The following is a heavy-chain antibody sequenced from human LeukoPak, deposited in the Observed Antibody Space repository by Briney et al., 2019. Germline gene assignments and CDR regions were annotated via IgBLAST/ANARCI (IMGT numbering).Heavy chain of an antibody. Sequence: GGSLRLSCAASGFTFSSYGMHWVRQAPGKGLEWVAVISYDGSNKYYADSVKGRFTISRDNSKNTLYLQMNSLRAEDTAVYYCAKEDVVITTTFSLGDYWGQGTLVTVSS. CDR1: GFTFSSYG. CDR3: AKEDVVITTTFSLGDY. CDR2: ISYDGSNK. V-gene: IGHV3-30*18. D-gene: IGHD3-22*01. J-gene: IGHJ4*02.